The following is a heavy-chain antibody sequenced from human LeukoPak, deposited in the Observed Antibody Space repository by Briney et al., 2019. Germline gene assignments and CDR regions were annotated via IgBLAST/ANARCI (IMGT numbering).Heavy chain of an antibody. D-gene: IGHD2-2*01. V-gene: IGHV3-21*01. Sequence: PGGSLRLSCTASGFTFSIYSMSWVRQAPGKGLEWVSSISSSSNSTYYADSVKGQFTIPRDNAKNSLYLQMNGLRAGDTAVYYCARGPSCTSISCYTTGLFDYWGQGTLVTVSS. CDR1: GFTFSIYS. CDR2: ISSSSNST. CDR3: ARGPSCTSISCYTTGLFDY. J-gene: IGHJ4*02.